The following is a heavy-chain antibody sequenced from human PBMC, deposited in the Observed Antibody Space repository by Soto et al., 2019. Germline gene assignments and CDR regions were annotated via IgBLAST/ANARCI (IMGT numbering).Heavy chain of an antibody. CDR3: ARGSLGLTAMATQTDDAFEI. D-gene: IGHD5-18*01. Sequence: ASVKVSCKASGGTFSSYAISRVRQAPGQGLEWMGGIIPIFGTANYAQKFQGRVTITADKSTSTAYMELSSLRSEDTAVYYCARGSLGLTAMATQTDDAFEIWGQGTMVTVSS. CDR1: GGTFSSYA. CDR2: IIPIFGTA. V-gene: IGHV1-69*06. J-gene: IGHJ3*02.